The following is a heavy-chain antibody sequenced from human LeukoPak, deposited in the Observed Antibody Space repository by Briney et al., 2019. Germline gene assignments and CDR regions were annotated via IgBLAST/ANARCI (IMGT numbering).Heavy chain of an antibody. CDR3: AREGTDTALVVAPAAIRGAAFSGWFDP. J-gene: IGHJ5*02. Sequence: GGSLRLSCAASGFTFSDYYMSWIRQAPGKGLEWVSYISSSGSTIYYADSVKGRFTISRDNAKNSLYLQMNSLRAEDTAVYYCAREGTDTALVVAPAAIRGAAFSGWFDPWGQGTLVTVSS. V-gene: IGHV3-11*04. CDR2: ISSSGSTI. D-gene: IGHD2-2*02. CDR1: GFTFSDYY.